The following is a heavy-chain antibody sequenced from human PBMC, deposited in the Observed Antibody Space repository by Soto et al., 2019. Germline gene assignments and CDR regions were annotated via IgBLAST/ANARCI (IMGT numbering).Heavy chain of an antibody. CDR2: ISGSGGST. D-gene: IGHD6-19*01. CDR3: AKDGWGKGGSGWYKGDWYFDL. CDR1: GFTFSSYA. J-gene: IGHJ2*01. Sequence: GGSLRLSCAASGFTFSSYAMSWVRQAPGKGPEWVSAISGSGGSTYYADSVKGRFTISRDNSKNTLYLQMNSLRAEDTAVYYCAKDGWGKGGSGWYKGDWYFDLWGRGTLVTVSS. V-gene: IGHV3-23*01.